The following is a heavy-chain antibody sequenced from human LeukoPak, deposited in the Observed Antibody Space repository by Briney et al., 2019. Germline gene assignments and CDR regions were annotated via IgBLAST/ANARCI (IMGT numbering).Heavy chain of an antibody. Sequence: GGSLRLSCVASGFTFGYYTMNWARQAPGKGLEWISYIRSSDGTVSYADSVKGRFTISTDTAKNSLFLQMNSLSAEDTAVYYCARDHAYAFDIWGQGTMVTVSS. CDR2: IRSSDGTV. J-gene: IGHJ3*02. CDR3: ARDHAYAFDI. CDR1: GFTFGYYT. V-gene: IGHV3-48*01.